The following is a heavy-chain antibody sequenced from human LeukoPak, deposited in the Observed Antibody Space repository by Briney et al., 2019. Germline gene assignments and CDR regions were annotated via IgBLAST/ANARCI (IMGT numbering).Heavy chain of an antibody. J-gene: IGHJ6*03. CDR2: SSANNGNT. CDR3: ARVGVGESSDYYYYYYMDV. V-gene: IGHV1-18*01. Sequence: ASVKVSCKTSGYIFSSYGISWVRQAPGQGLEWMGWSSANNGNTNYAQKLQGRVTMTKDTSTNTAYMELRSLRVDDTAVYYCARVGVGESSDYYYYYYMDVWGKGTTVTVSS. D-gene: IGHD3-10*01. CDR1: GYIFSSYG.